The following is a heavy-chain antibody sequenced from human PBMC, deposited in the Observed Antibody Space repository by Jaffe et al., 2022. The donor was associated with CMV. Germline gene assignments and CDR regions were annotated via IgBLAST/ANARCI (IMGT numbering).Heavy chain of an antibody. CDR1: GFTFSSYG. J-gene: IGHJ5*02. D-gene: IGHD5-12*01. CDR3: ATMDIVATKGGENWFDP. Sequence: QVQLVESGGGVVQPGRSLRLSCAASGFTFSSYGMHWVRQAPGKGLEWVAVISYDGSNKYYADSVKGRFTISRDNSKNTLYLQMNSLRAEDTAVYYCATMDIVATKGGENWFDPWGQGTLVTVSS. V-gene: IGHV3-30*03. CDR2: ISYDGSNK.